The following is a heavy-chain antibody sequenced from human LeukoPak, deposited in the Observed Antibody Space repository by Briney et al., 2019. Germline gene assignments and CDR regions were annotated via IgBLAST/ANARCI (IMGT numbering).Heavy chain of an antibody. V-gene: IGHV1-24*01. D-gene: IGHD2-2*01. J-gene: IGHJ4*02. CDR3: ATEFPDQLLLYTPFDY. CDR2: FDPEDGET. Sequence: ASEKVSCKVSGYTLTELSMHWVRQAPGKGLEWMGGFDPEDGETIYAQKFQGRVTMTEDTSTDTAYMELSSLRSEDTAVYYCATEFPDQLLLYTPFDYWGQGTLVTVSS. CDR1: GYTLTELS.